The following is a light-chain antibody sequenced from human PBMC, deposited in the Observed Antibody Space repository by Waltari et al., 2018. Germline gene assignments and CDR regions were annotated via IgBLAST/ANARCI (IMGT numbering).Light chain of an antibody. Sequence: DIQMTQSPSTLSASMGDRVTITCRASQTVNSWLAWYQQKPGQAPKLLIYKTSALESGVPSRFRGSGSGTEFTLTISSXQPDDFATYYCQQYNSYPYTFGQGTNLEI. CDR1: QTVNSW. CDR2: KTS. V-gene: IGKV1-5*03. J-gene: IGKJ2*01. CDR3: QQYNSYPYT.